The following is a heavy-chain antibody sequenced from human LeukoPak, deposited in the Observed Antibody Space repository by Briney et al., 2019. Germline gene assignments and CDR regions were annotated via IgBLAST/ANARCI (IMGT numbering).Heavy chain of an antibody. CDR2: IYYSGST. V-gene: IGHV4-59*08. CDR3: ATSSGVDSSGYDY. CDR1: GGSISSYY. J-gene: IGHJ4*02. D-gene: IGHD3-22*01. Sequence: SETLSLTCTVSGGSISSYYWSWIRQPPGKGLEWIGYIYYSGSTNYNPSLKSRVTISVDTSKNQFSPKLSSVTAADTAVYYCATSSGVDSSGYDYWGQGTLVTVSS.